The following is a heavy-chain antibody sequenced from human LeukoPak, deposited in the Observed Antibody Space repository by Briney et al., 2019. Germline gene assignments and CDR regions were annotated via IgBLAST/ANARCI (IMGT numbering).Heavy chain of an antibody. J-gene: IGHJ4*02. CDR2: ISGSGGST. CDR1: GFTFSSYA. D-gene: IGHD3-10*01. CDR3: AKSMVRGVIIGTFDY. Sequence: PGGSLRLSCAASGFTFSSYAMSWVRQAPGKGLEWVSAISGSGGSTYYADSVKGRFTISRDNSKNTLYLQMNSLRAEDTAAYYCAKSMVRGVIIGTFDYWGQGTLVTVSS. V-gene: IGHV3-23*01.